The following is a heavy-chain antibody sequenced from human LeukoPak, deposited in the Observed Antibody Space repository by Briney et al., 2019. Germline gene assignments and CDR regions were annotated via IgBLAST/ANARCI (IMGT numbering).Heavy chain of an antibody. D-gene: IGHD6-19*01. Sequence: PGGSLRLSCSASGFIFSNYAMHWVRQAPGKGLEYVSAISNSGGSKYYADSLKGRLTISRDNSNNTVYLEMSSLRDEDTAVYHCVKDRGTSGVLDFWGQGTLVTVSS. J-gene: IGHJ4*02. CDR2: ISNSGGSK. CDR3: VKDRGTSGVLDF. V-gene: IGHV3-64D*09. CDR1: GFIFSNYA.